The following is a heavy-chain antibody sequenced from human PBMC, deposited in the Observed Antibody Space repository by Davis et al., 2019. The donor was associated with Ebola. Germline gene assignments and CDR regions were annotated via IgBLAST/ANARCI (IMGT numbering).Heavy chain of an antibody. V-gene: IGHV1-18*01. CDR2: ISVLDGKA. CDR3: ARGGTTIVTTLDY. D-gene: IGHD1-1*01. J-gene: IGHJ4*02. Sequence: ASVKVSCKASGYTFTSYGISWVRQAPGQGLEWMGWISVLDGKADYAQNLQGRVTMTTDASTSTAYMEPRSLRSDDTAVYYCARGGTTIVTTLDYWGQGTLVTVSS. CDR1: GYTFTSYG.